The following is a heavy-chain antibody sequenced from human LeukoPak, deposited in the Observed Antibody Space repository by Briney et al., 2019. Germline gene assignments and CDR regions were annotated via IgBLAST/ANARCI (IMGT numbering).Heavy chain of an antibody. J-gene: IGHJ5*02. CDR1: GGSISSYY. Sequence: PSETLSLTCTVSGGSISSYYWGWIRQPPGKGLEWIGSIYYSGSTYYNPSLKSRVTISVDTSKNQFSLKLSSVTAADTAVYYCARYKQQLVLYNWFDPWGQGTLVTVSS. CDR2: IYYSGST. V-gene: IGHV4-39*01. D-gene: IGHD6-13*01. CDR3: ARYKQQLVLYNWFDP.